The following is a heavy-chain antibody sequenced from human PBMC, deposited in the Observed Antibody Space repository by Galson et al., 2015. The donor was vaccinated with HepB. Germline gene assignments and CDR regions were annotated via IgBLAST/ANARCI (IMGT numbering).Heavy chain of an antibody. V-gene: IGHV1-69*04. D-gene: IGHD6-13*01. CDR1: GGTFSSYA. CDR3: ARDPIVHMAAAGTPLDY. CDR2: IIPILGIA. J-gene: IGHJ4*02. Sequence: CKASGGTFSSYAISWVRQAPGQGLEWMGRIIPILGIANYAQKFQGRVTITADKSTSTAYMELSSLRSEDTAVYYCARDPIVHMAAAGTPLDYWGQGTLVTVSS.